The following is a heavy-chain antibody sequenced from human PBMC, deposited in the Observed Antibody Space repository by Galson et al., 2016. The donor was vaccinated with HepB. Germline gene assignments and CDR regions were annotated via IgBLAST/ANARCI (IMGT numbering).Heavy chain of an antibody. V-gene: IGHV3-49*03. CDR2: IRSKTYGGTR. J-gene: IGHJ6*02. CDR1: GFSFGDDG. Sequence: SLRLSCAASGFSFGDDGVSWFRQAPGKGLEWVAFIRSKTYGGTREYAASVKGRLTISRDDSKTIAYLQMNSLNTEDTAVYFCTRALVTTGDWMYYGMDVWGQGTTVTVSS. D-gene: IGHD4-11*01. CDR3: TRALVTTGDWMYYGMDV.